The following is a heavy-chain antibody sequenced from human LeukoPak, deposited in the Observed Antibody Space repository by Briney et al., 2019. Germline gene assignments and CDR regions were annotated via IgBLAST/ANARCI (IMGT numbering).Heavy chain of an antibody. CDR3: ARVTTVSYYYGSGSQGDFDY. V-gene: IGHV1-69*13. J-gene: IGHJ4*02. D-gene: IGHD3-10*01. CDR1: GYTFTSYG. CDR2: IIPIFGTA. Sequence: ASVKVSCKASGYTFTSYGISWVRQAPGQGLEWMGGIIPIFGTANYAQKFQGRVTITADESTSTAYMELSSLRSEDTAVYYCARVTTVSYYYGSGSQGDFDYWGQGTLVTVSS.